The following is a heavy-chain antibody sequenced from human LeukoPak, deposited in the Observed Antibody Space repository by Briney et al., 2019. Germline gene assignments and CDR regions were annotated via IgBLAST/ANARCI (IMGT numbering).Heavy chain of an antibody. CDR1: GGSFSGYY. V-gene: IGHV4-34*01. CDR2: INHSGST. D-gene: IGHD3-22*01. Sequence: SETLSLTCAVYGGSFSGYYWSWIRRPPGKGLEWIGEINHSGSTNYNPSLKRRVTISVDTSKNQFSLKLSSVTAADTAVYYCARRRITMIVVVIPNWFDPWGQGTLVTVSS. CDR3: ARRRITMIVVVIPNWFDP. J-gene: IGHJ5*02.